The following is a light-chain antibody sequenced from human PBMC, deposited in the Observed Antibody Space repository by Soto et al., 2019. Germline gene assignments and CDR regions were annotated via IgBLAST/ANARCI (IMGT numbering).Light chain of an antibody. V-gene: IGKV1-33*01. J-gene: IGKJ4*02. CDR3: QQYDNLPLT. CDR2: DAS. CDR1: QDISNY. Sequence: DLQMTQSPSSLSASVGDRVTITCQASQDISNYLNWYQQKPGKAPKLLIYDASNLETGVPSRFSGSGSGTDFTFTISSLQPEDIATYYCQQYDNLPLTCGGGPKVEIK.